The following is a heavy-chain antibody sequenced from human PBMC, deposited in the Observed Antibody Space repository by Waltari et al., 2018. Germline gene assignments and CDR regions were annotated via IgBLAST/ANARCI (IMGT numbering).Heavy chain of an antibody. J-gene: IGHJ3*02. CDR3: ARHEEGGYEGSRGYNAFDI. CDR2: RYPGDSDT. D-gene: IGHD5-12*01. V-gene: IGHV5-51*01. CDR1: GYSFTSYW. Sequence: EVQLVQSGAEVKKPGESLKISCKGSGYSFTSYWIGWVRQMPGKGLEWMGVRYPGDSDTRYSPFFQGQVTISADKSISTAYLQWSRLKASDTAMYYCARHEEGGYEGSRGYNAFDIWGQGTMVTVSS.